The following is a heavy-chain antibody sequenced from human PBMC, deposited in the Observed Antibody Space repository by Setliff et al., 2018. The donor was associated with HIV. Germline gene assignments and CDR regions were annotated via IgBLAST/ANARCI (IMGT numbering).Heavy chain of an antibody. CDR1: GFTFRNYG. CDR3: ARRDGLSGSSSLKVGGFDI. V-gene: IGHV3-23*01. Sequence: LSLTCAASGFTFRNYGMSWVRQAPGKGLEGVSGISGSGGNTYYADSVKGRFTISRDNAKNTLYLQMNSLRAEDTAFYYCARRDGLSGSSSLKVGGFDIWGHGTMVTVSS. CDR2: ISGSGGNT. D-gene: IGHD1-26*01. J-gene: IGHJ3*02.